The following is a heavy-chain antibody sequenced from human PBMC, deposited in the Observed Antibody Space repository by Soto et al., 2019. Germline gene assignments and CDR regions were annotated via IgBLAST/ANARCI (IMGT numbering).Heavy chain of an antibody. V-gene: IGHV4-59*01. CDR3: ARDRIAHHWFDP. J-gene: IGHJ5*02. CDR1: GGSISSYY. CDR2: IYYSGST. Sequence: PSETLSLTCTVSGGSISSYYWSWIRQPPGKGLEWIGYIYYSGSTNYNPSLKSRVTISVDTSKNQFSLKLSSVTAADTAVYYCARDRIAHHWFDPWGQGTLVTVSS. D-gene: IGHD6-13*01.